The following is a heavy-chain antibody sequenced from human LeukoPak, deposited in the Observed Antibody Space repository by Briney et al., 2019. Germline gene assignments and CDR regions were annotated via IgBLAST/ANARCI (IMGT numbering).Heavy chain of an antibody. Sequence: ASVKVSCKASGYTFTSYGISWVRQAPGQGLEWMGWINPNSGGTNYAQKFQGRVTMTRDTSISTAFMELSRLRSDDTALYYCARAYRYCSSTSCYGYFQHWGQGTLVTVSS. CDR2: INPNSGGT. CDR3: ARAYRYCSSTSCYGYFQH. CDR1: GYTFTSYG. D-gene: IGHD2-2*01. J-gene: IGHJ1*01. V-gene: IGHV1-2*02.